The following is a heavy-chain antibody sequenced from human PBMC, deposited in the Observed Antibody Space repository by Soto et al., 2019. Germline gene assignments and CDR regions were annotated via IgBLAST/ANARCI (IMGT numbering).Heavy chain of an antibody. J-gene: IGHJ4*02. Sequence: QVQLVQSGPEVKMPGSSVKVSCKASGDTFNSYTINWVRQAPGQGLQWMGRTIPILAMSNYALKFQGRVTXTXDQXTTTAYMELSRLRSDDTAVYYCAASYGSGSRAFDYWGQGTLVTVSS. CDR2: TIPILAMS. V-gene: IGHV1-69*02. CDR1: GDTFNSYT. D-gene: IGHD3-10*01. CDR3: AASYGSGSRAFDY.